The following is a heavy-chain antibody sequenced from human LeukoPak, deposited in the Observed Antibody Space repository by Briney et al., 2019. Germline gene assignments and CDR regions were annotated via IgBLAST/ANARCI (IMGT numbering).Heavy chain of an antibody. CDR3: ARDPTYYLRYGYFDS. Sequence: PGDSLRLSCAASGFTFTKYWMTWVRQAPGKGLEWVGNIKQDGSDKNYMDSVKGRFTISRDNTKNSVYLQMSSLRAEDTAVYYCARDPTYYLRYGYFDSWGQGILVTVSS. CDR1: GFTFTKYW. J-gene: IGHJ4*02. CDR2: IKQDGSDK. V-gene: IGHV3-7*01. D-gene: IGHD1-26*01.